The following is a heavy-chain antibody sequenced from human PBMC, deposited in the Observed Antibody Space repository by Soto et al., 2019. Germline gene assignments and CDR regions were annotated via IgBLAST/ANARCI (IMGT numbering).Heavy chain of an antibody. D-gene: IGHD6-19*01. CDR1: GFTFSSYG. CDR2: ISYDGSNK. V-gene: IGHV3-30*18. Sequence: GGSLRLSCAASGFTFSSYGMHWVRQAPGKGLEWVAVISYDGSNKYYADSVKGRFTISRDNSKNTLYLQMNSLRAEDTAVYYCAKDGPSSGCIDYWGQGTLVTVSS. J-gene: IGHJ4*02. CDR3: AKDGPSSGCIDY.